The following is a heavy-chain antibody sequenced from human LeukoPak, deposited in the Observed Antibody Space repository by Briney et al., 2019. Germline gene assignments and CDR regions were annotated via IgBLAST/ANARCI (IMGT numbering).Heavy chain of an antibody. CDR2: IYYSGST. Sequence: PSQTLSLTCTVSGVSISSYYWSWVRQPPGMGLEWIGDIYYSGSTNYNPSLKSRVTISVDTSKHQFSQKLSSVPAVDTAVYYCARDLYGSGISRTPLDYWGQGTLVTVSS. V-gene: IGHV4-59*12. CDR3: ARDLYGSGISRTPLDY. D-gene: IGHD3-10*01. J-gene: IGHJ4*02. CDR1: GVSISSYY.